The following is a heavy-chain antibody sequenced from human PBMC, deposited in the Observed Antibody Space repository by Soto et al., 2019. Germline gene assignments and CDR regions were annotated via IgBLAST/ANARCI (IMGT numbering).Heavy chain of an antibody. V-gene: IGHV3-23*01. J-gene: IGHJ2*01. Sequence: EVQLLESGGGLVQPGGSLRLSCAASGFTFSTYTMSWVRQAPGKGMECVSAISGTGGSSSYTDSVKGRFTISRDNSKNTLSLQMEMLRAEDTARYYCAKRAVAGRNWYFDLWGRGTLVTVSS. CDR3: AKRAVAGRNWYFDL. D-gene: IGHD6-19*01. CDR2: ISGTGGSS. CDR1: GFTFSTYT.